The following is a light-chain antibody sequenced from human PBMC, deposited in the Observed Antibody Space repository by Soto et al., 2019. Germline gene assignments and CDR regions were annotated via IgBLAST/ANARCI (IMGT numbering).Light chain of an antibody. Sequence: EIVLTQSPDTLSLSPGERATLSCWASQSVSRSLAWYQQKAGQAPRLLISDVSNRATGIPARFSGSGSGTDFTLTISSLEPADFAVYYCQHRSSWRFTFGPGTKVDIK. V-gene: IGKV3-11*01. CDR1: QSVSRS. CDR2: DVS. CDR3: QHRSSWRFT. J-gene: IGKJ3*01.